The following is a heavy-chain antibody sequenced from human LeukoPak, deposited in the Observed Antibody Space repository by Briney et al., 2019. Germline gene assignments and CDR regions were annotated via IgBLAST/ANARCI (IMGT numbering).Heavy chain of an antibody. CDR1: VGSISSYY. V-gene: IGHV4-59*08. J-gene: IGHJ5*02. CDR2: IDYSGST. CDR3: ARRFRNWLDP. Sequence: SETLSLTCTVSVGSISSYYWSWIRQPPGKGLEWIGYIDYSGSTNYNPSLKSRVTISVDTSKNQFSLKVRSVTAADTAVYYCARRFRNWLDPWGQGTLVTVSS.